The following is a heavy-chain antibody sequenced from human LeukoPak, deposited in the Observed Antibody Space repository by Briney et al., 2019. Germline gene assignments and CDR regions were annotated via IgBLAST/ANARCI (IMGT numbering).Heavy chain of an antibody. V-gene: IGHV4-39*07. CDR2: IYYSGST. CDR1: GGSISSSSYY. Sequence: SETLSLTCTVSGGSISSSSYYWGWIRQPPGKGLEWIGSIYYSGSTYYNPSLKSRVTISVDTSKNQFSLKLSSVTAADTAVYYCARGGDGYNFEGFYFDYWGQGTLVTVSS. CDR3: ARGGDGYNFEGFYFDY. D-gene: IGHD5-24*01. J-gene: IGHJ4*02.